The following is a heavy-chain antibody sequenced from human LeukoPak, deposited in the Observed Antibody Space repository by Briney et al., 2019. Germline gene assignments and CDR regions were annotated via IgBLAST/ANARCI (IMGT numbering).Heavy chain of an antibody. V-gene: IGHV3-48*03. J-gene: IGHJ6*04. Sequence: GGSLRLSCAASEFIVSINYMNWVRQAPGKGLEWVSYISSSGSTIYYADSVKGRFTISRDNAKNSLYLQMNSLRAEDTAVYCCAELGITMIGGVWGKGTTVTISS. D-gene: IGHD3-10*02. CDR2: ISSSGSTI. CDR1: EFIVSINY. CDR3: AELGITMIGGV.